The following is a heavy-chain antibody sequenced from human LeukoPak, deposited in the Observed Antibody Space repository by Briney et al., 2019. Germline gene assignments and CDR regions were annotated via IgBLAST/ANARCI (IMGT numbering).Heavy chain of an antibody. CDR1: GGSISSSNW. CDR2: IYHSGST. CDR3: ARDRVTSDYDFWSGYSNWFDP. Sequence: PSGTLSLTCAVSGGSISSSNWWSWVRQPPGKGLEWIGEIYHSGSTNYNPSLKSRVTISVDKSKNQFSLKLSSVTAADTAVYYCARDRVTSDYDFWSGYSNWFDPWGQGTLVTVSS. D-gene: IGHD3-3*01. V-gene: IGHV4-4*02. J-gene: IGHJ5*02.